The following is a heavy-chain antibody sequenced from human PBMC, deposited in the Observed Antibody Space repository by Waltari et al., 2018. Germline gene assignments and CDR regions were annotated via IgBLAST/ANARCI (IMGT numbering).Heavy chain of an antibody. CDR2: ISYDGTKE. CDR1: GFTFSTVG. CDR3: AKDVGSRWAPYYDYGMDV. V-gene: IGHV3-30*18. Sequence: QVNLVESGGGVVQPGRSLRLSCVASGFTFSTVGMHWVRQAPGKGRGWLGVISYDGTKEDYGDSGKGRFTVARDNSKNTIYLQMNSLRVEDTAIYFCAKDVGSRWAPYYDYGMDVWGQGTTVTVSS. D-gene: IGHD6-13*01. J-gene: IGHJ6*02.